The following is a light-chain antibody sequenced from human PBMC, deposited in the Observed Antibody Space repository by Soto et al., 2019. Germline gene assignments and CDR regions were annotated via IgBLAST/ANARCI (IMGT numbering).Light chain of an antibody. J-gene: IGKJ1*01. CDR3: QQYGSSGT. V-gene: IGKV3-20*01. Sequence: EIVLTQSPATLSLSPGERATLSCRASQGVSSYLAWYQQKPGQAPRLLMYEASNRATGIPDRFSGSGSGTDFTLTISRLEPEDFAVYYCQQYGSSGTFGQGTKVDI. CDR2: EAS. CDR1: QGVSSY.